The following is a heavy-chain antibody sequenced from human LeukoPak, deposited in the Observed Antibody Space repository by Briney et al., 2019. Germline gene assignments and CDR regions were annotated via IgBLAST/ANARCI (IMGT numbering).Heavy chain of an antibody. CDR3: ARERVTMIVVVIADAFDI. V-gene: IGHV1-2*02. CDR1: GYTFTGYY. D-gene: IGHD3-22*01. J-gene: IGHJ3*02. Sequence: ASVKVSCEASGYTFTGYYMHWVRQAPGQGLEWMGWINPNSGGTNYAQKFQGRVTMTRDTSISTAYMELSRLRSDDTAVYYCARERVTMIVVVIADAFDIWGQGTMVTVSS. CDR2: INPNSGGT.